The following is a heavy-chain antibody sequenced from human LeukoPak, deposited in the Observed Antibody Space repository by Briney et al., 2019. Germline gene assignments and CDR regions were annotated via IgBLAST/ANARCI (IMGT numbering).Heavy chain of an antibody. V-gene: IGHV4-59*01. J-gene: IGHJ3*02. CDR1: GGSISSYY. CDR3: ARAPRYCSSTSCYHDAFDI. CDR2: IYYSGST. D-gene: IGHD2-2*01. Sequence: SETLSLTCTVSGGSISSYYWSWIRQPPGKGLEWIGYIYYSGSTNYNPSLKSRVTISVDTSKNQFSLKLSSVTAADTAVYYCARAPRYCSSTSCYHDAFDIWSQGTMVTVSS.